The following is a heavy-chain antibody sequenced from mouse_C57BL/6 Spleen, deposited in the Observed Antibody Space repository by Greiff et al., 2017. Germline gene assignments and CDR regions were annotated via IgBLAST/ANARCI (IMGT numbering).Heavy chain of an antibody. CDR1: GYTFTSYG. D-gene: IGHD2-4*01. J-gene: IGHJ4*01. Sequence: VQLQQSGAELARPGASVKLSCKASGYTFTSYGISWVKQRTGQGLEWIGEIYPRSGNTYYNEKFKGKATLTADKSSSTAYMELRSLTSEDSAVYFCAMHDYDEYYYAMDYWGQGTSVTVSS. V-gene: IGHV1-81*01. CDR3: AMHDYDEYYYAMDY. CDR2: IYPRSGNT.